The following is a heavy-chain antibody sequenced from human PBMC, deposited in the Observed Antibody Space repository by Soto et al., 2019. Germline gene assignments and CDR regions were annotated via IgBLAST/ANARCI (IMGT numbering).Heavy chain of an antibody. V-gene: IGHV3-48*03. D-gene: IGHD2-2*01. CDR3: VRYCSSTLCNGVATRTFDY. J-gene: IGHJ4*02. CDR2: ISSSGNTV. Sequence: GSLRLSCAASRFTFSTYEMIWVRQAPGKGLEWVSYISSSGNTVYYADSVKGRFTISRDNTRNSLYLQMNSLRDEDTALYYCVRYCSSTLCNGVATRTFDYWGQGTLVTVSS. CDR1: RFTFSTYE.